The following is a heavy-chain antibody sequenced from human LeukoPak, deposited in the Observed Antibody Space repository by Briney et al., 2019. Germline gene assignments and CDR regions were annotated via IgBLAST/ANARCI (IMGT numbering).Heavy chain of an antibody. D-gene: IGHD6-13*01. V-gene: IGHV1-18*01. Sequence: GASVKVSCKASGYTFTSYGISWVRQAPGQGLEWMGWISAYNGNTNYAQKLQGRVTMTTETSTSTAYMELRSLRSDDTAVYYCARGTPTIPYSSSAGFRYYYGMDVWGQGTTVTVSS. J-gene: IGHJ6*02. CDR1: GYTFTSYG. CDR2: ISAYNGNT. CDR3: ARGTPTIPYSSSAGFRYYYGMDV.